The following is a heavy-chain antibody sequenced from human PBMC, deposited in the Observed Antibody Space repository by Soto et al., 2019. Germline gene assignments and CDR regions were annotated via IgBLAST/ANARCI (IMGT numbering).Heavy chain of an antibody. CDR3: ARDPRYCSGGSCYFGASDY. D-gene: IGHD2-15*01. J-gene: IGHJ4*02. Sequence: QVQLVQSGAEVKKPGSSVKVSCKASGGTFSSYTISWVRQAPGQGLEWMGRIIPILGIANYAQKFQGRVTITADKSTSTAYMELSSLRSEDTAVYYCARDPRYCSGGSCYFGASDYWGQGTLVTVSS. CDR2: IIPILGIA. CDR1: GGTFSSYT. V-gene: IGHV1-69*08.